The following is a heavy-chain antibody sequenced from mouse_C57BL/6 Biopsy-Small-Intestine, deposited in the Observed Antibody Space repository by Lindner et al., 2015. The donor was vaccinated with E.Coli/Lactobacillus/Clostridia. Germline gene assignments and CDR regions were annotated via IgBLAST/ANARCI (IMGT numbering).Heavy chain of an antibody. D-gene: IGHD3-3*01. J-gene: IGHJ3*01. CDR1: GYSFTGYY. CDR3: GRDPGRQLGYPSFDI. Sequence: SVKVSCKASGYSFTGYYIHWVRQAPGQGLEWVGLVNPDTGVTTYAQKFQGRVTVTRDTSSSTAHMELSSLKSDDTAVYYCGRDPGRQLGYPSFDIWGQGTMVTVSS. V-gene: IGHV1-19*01. CDR2: VNPDTGVT.